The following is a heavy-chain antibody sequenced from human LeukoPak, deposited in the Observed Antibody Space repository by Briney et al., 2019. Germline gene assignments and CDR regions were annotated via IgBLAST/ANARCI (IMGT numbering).Heavy chain of an antibody. CDR3: ARGGFTAARPDAFDI. V-gene: IGHV1-2*02. CDR1: GYTFTRYY. D-gene: IGHD6-6*01. Sequence: ASVKVSCKASGYTFTRYYMHWERQAPGQGLEWMGWINPNSGGTNYAQKFQGRVTMTRDTSISTAYMELSRLRSDDTAVYYCARGGFTAARPDAFDIWGQGTMVTVSS. J-gene: IGHJ3*02. CDR2: INPNSGGT.